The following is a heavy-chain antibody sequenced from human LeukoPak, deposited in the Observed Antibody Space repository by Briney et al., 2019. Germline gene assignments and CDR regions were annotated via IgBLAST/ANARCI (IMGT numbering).Heavy chain of an antibody. J-gene: IGHJ4*02. Sequence: ASVKVSCKASGYTFTAYFMHWVRQAPGQGLEWMGRINPNSGGTNYAQEFQGRVTLTRDTSISTAYMELSGLRSDDTAVYYCARDLSSTSNRELDYWGQGTLVTVSS. V-gene: IGHV1-2*06. CDR1: GYTFTAYF. CDR3: ARDLSSTSNRELDY. D-gene: IGHD1-14*01. CDR2: INPNSGGT.